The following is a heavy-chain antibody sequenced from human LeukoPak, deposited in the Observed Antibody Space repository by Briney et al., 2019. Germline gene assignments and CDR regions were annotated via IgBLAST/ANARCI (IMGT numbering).Heavy chain of an antibody. J-gene: IGHJ5*02. V-gene: IGHV4-4*07. CDR1: GGSFSSYY. D-gene: IGHD4-17*01. Sequence: KPSETLSLTCTVSGGSFSSYYWSWIRQPAGKGLEWIGRIYTSGSTNYNPSLKSRVTMSVDTSKNQFSLYLSPVTTAHTAVYRCACVISRLRGKTSFEPWCQGTRVPVSS. CDR3: ACVISRLRGKTSFEP. CDR2: IYTSGST.